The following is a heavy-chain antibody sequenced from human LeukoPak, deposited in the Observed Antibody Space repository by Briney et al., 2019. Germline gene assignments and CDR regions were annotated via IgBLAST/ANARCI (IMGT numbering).Heavy chain of an antibody. V-gene: IGHV3-23*01. Sequence: GGSLRLSCAASGFTFSSYAMSWVRQAPGKGLEWVSAISGSGGSTYYADSVKGRFTISRDNSKNTLYLHMNSLRAEDTAVYYCAKDPSYSTMVRGVISFDYWGQGTLVTVSS. D-gene: IGHD3-10*01. CDR2: ISGSGGST. J-gene: IGHJ4*02. CDR3: AKDPSYSTMVRGVISFDY. CDR1: GFTFSSYA.